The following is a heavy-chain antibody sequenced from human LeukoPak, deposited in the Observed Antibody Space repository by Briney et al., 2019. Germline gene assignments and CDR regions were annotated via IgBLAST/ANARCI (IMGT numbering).Heavy chain of an antibody. D-gene: IGHD3-10*01. J-gene: IGHJ4*02. CDR3: ARGLRSSSGSYFTDY. V-gene: IGHV1-8*01. CDR2: MNPYSGNT. Sequence: ASVKVSCKASGYSFTSYDVNWVRQATGQGLEWLGWMNPYSGNTGFPQKFQDRVTMTTNMSASTAYMELSSLTSEDTALYFCARGLRSSSGSYFTDYWGQGTLVTVSS. CDR1: GYSFTSYD.